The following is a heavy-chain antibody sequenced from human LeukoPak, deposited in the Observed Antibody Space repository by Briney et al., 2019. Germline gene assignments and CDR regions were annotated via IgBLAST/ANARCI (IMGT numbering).Heavy chain of an antibody. CDR1: GFTFTNNF. CDR2: IKQDGSET. J-gene: IGHJ4*01. Sequence: GGSLRLSCAASGFTFTNNFMSWVRQVPGKGLEWVANIKQDGSETTYADSVRGRFTIFRDNAKYSVYLQMNSLRAEHSATYYCVREGFYFFDFWGQGTLVTVSS. CDR3: VREGFYFFDF. V-gene: IGHV3-7*01.